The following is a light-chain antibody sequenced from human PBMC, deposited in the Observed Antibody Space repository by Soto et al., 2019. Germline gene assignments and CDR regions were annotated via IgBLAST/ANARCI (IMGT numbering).Light chain of an antibody. Sequence: VLTQSPATLFLSPGERATLSCRASQTVSRYLAWYQQKPGQAPRLLIYYASNRATGIPARFSGSGSGTDYTLTISSLEPEDFAVYYCQQRSTWPLFTFGGGTKAEI. CDR3: QQRSTWPLFT. CDR1: QTVSRY. CDR2: YAS. J-gene: IGKJ4*01. V-gene: IGKV3-11*01.